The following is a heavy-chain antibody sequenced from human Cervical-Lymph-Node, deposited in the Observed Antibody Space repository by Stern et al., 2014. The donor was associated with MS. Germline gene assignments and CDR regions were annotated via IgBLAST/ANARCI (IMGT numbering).Heavy chain of an antibody. Sequence: VQLAESGPEVKKPGSSVKVSCKASGGTFSINGFSWVRQAPGQGLEWMGGITHMYATSNYAQKLQGLVTTTADESTSTAYMELSSLRSEDTAVYFCAIDQGGVAAFWGQGTLVTVSS. D-gene: IGHD6-13*01. CDR2: ITHMYATS. CDR1: GGTFSING. J-gene: IGHJ4*02. V-gene: IGHV1-69*01. CDR3: AIDQGGVAAF.